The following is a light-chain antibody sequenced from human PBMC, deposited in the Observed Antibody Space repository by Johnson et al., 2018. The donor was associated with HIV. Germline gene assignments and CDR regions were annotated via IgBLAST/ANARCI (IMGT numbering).Light chain of an antibody. J-gene: IGLJ1*01. Sequence: QSVLTQPPSVSAAPGQKVTISCSGSSSNIGNNYVSWYQQLPGTAPKLLLYENNKRPSGIPDRFSGSKSGTSATLGITGLQTGDEADDYCGTWDNSLSTGAVFGTGTKVTVL. V-gene: IGLV1-51*02. CDR1: SSNIGNNY. CDR3: GTWDNSLSTGAV. CDR2: ENN.